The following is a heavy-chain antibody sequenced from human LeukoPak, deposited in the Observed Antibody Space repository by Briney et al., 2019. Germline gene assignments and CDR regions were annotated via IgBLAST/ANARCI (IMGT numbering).Heavy chain of an antibody. CDR1: GFTFSSYW. D-gene: IGHD3-3*01. J-gene: IGHJ4*02. V-gene: IGHV3-7*01. Sequence: GGSLRLSCAASGFTFSSYWMSWVRQAPGKGLEWVAKIKQDGSEKYYVDSVKGRFTVSRDNAKNSLYLQMNSLRAEDTAVYYCARTYYDFWSGYSNFDYWGQGTLVTVSS. CDR2: IKQDGSEK. CDR3: ARTYYDFWSGYSNFDY.